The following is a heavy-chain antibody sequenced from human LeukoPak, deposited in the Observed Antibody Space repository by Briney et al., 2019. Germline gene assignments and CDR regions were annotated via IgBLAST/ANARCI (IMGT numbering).Heavy chain of an antibody. Sequence: GGSLRLSCAASGFTVSSNYMSWVRQAPGKGLEWVSVIYSGGSTYYADSVKGRFTISRDNSKNTLYLQMNSLRAEDTAVYYCARIISSWVYFDYWGQGTLVTASS. V-gene: IGHV3-66*01. D-gene: IGHD6-13*01. CDR2: IYSGGST. J-gene: IGHJ4*02. CDR3: ARIISSWVYFDY. CDR1: GFTVSSNY.